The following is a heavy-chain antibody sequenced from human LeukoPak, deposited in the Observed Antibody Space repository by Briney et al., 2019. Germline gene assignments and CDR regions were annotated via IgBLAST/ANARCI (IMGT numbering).Heavy chain of an antibody. D-gene: IGHD2-8*01. CDR3: AETNTQDWFDP. Sequence: SETLSLTCRVSGGSISSTSYYWGWIRQPPGKGLEWIASIYHSGETFYNPSLESRVAISVDTSNNEVFLDLYSVTAADTAMYYCAETNTQDWFDPWGRGTLLTVSS. V-gene: IGHV4-39*07. CDR1: GGSISSTSYY. CDR2: IYHSGET. J-gene: IGHJ5*02.